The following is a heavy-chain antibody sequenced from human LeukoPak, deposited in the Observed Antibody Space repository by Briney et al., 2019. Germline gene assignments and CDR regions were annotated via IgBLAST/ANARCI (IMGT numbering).Heavy chain of an antibody. CDR3: AKDPGPLGYGEELDY. CDR2: ISGSGGST. J-gene: IGHJ4*02. D-gene: IGHD4-17*01. CDR1: GFTFSSYA. Sequence: GGSLRLSCAASGFTFSSYAMSWVRQAPGKGLEWVSAISGSGGSTYYADSVKGRFTISRVNSKNTLYLQMNSLRAEDTAVYYCAKDPGPLGYGEELDYWGQGTLVTVSS. V-gene: IGHV3-23*01.